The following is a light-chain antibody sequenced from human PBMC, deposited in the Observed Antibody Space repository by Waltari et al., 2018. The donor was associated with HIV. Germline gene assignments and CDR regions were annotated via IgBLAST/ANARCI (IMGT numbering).Light chain of an antibody. V-gene: IGLV2-11*01. CDR2: EVF. J-gene: IGLJ1*01. CDR1: ASDIGYFHY. Sequence: QSALTQPRSVSGSPGPSVTISCTGTASDIGYFHYVSCYQQYPGKAPNVIIYEVFQRPSGVPDRFTASKSGITASLTISGLQDEDEADYYCCSYAGTYTYVFGSGTTVTVL. CDR3: CSYAGTYTYV.